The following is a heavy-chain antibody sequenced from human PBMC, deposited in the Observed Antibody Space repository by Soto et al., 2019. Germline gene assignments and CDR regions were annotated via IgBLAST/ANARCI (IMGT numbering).Heavy chain of an antibody. Sequence: EVQLLESGGGLVQPGGSLRLSCAASGFTFYSHAMSWVRQAPGQGLEWVSGTSASGGVIYYADSVKGRFTMSRDNAKNTLWQQMTSLRVEERAVYYCGDGGAIGRPAIDPWGPGTLVIVSS. V-gene: IGHV3-23*01. CDR1: GFTFYSHA. J-gene: IGHJ5*02. CDR3: GDGGAIGRPAIDP. CDR2: TSASGGVI. D-gene: IGHD6-6*01.